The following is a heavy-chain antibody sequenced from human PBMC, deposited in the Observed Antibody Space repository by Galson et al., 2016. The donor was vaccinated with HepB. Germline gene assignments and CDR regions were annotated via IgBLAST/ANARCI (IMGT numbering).Heavy chain of an antibody. CDR3: ATDPSQITRAGKYYYGLDV. CDR1: GYTLPELA. CDR2: FNPEDGER. D-gene: IGHD1-14*01. Sequence: SVKVSCKVSGYTLPELAIHWVRQAPGKGLEWMGGFNPEDGERISAQRFQGRLTMTEDSSTDTAFMDLSGLGSDDTAVYFCATDPSQITRAGKYYYGLDVWGKGTAVTVSP. J-gene: IGHJ6*04. V-gene: IGHV1-24*01.